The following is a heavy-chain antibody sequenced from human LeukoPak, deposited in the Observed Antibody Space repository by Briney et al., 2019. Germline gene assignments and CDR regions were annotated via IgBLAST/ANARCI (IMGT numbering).Heavy chain of an antibody. J-gene: IGHJ4*02. V-gene: IGHV3-48*02. CDR1: GFTFSSSS. D-gene: IGHD1-26*01. Sequence: PGGSLRLSCAASGFTFSSSSMNWVRQAPEKGLEWVSYISTSGGTIYYADSVKGRFTISRDNAKNSLYLQMNSLRDEDTAVYYCARDYRIVGAEPYYFDYWGQGTLVTVSS. CDR2: ISTSGGTI. CDR3: ARDYRIVGAEPYYFDY.